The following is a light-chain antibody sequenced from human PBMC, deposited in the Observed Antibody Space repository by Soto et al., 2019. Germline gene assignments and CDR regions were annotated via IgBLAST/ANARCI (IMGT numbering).Light chain of an antibody. J-gene: IGKJ1*01. Sequence: DIQMTQSPSSLSASVGDRVTITCRASQSISSYLNWYQQKPGKAPNLLIYAVSHLQSGVPSRFSGSGSGTDFTLTISSLQLEDFATFYCQQSYSTPRTFGQGTKVEIK. V-gene: IGKV1-39*01. CDR1: QSISSY. CDR3: QQSYSTPRT. CDR2: AVS.